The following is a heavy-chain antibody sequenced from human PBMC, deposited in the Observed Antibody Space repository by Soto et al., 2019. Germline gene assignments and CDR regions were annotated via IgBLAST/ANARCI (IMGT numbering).Heavy chain of an antibody. V-gene: IGHV6-1*01. CDR2: TYQRPNWHT. J-gene: IGHJ4*02. CDR1: GDSVSSNSVA. CDR3: AKARSMTTVTTVFDY. Sequence: SQTLSLTCVISGDSVSSNSVAWNWIRQSPSRGLEWLGRTYQRPNWHTDYAVSVKGRATINPDTSKNTLCLQMNSLRAEDTAVYYCAKARSMTTVTTVFDYWGQGTLVTVSS. D-gene: IGHD4-17*01.